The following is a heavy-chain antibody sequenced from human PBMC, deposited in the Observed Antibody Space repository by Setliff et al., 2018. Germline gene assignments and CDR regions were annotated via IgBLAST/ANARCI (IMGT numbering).Heavy chain of an antibody. CDR3: TKGGITIFGVITTNWFGP. V-gene: IGHV3-23*01. CDR2: ISGGGGTT. CDR1: GFTFSTYR. J-gene: IGHJ5*02. Sequence: GGSLRLSCAASGFTFSTYRMNWVRQAPGKGPEWVSAISGGGGTTKYADSVKGRFTISRDNSKNMLYLQMNSLRADDTATYYCTKGGITIFGVITTNWFGPWGQGTLVTVSS. D-gene: IGHD3-3*01.